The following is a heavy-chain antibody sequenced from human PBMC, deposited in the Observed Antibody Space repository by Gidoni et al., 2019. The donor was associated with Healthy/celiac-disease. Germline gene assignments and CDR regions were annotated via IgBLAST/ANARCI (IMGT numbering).Heavy chain of an antibody. D-gene: IGHD4-17*01. V-gene: IGHV4-39*01. CDR3: ASWSPRTVTTYYFDY. CDR2: IYYSGST. J-gene: IGHJ4*02. Sequence: QLQLQESGPGLVKPSETLSLTCTVSGGSISSSSYSWGWIRQPPGKGREWIGSIYYSGSTYYNPSLKSRVTISVDTSKNQFFLKLSSVTAADTAVYYCASWSPRTVTTYYFDYWGQGTLGHRLL. CDR1: GGSISSSSYS.